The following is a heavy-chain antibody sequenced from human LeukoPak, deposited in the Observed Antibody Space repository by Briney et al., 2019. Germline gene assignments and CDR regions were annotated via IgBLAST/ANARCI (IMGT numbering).Heavy chain of an antibody. V-gene: IGHV4-59*08. Sequence: PSETLSLTRTVSVGSISSYYWNWIRPPPGKGLEWIGYIYDRGSTNYNPPLKRRVTMSADTSKKKFSLTLNCVTAADTAGCSFSWSYGGFLHHYMDVWGKGTTVTISS. D-gene: IGHD2-21*01. J-gene: IGHJ6*03. CDR2: IYDRGST. CDR1: VGSISSYY. CDR3: SWSYGGFLHHYMDV.